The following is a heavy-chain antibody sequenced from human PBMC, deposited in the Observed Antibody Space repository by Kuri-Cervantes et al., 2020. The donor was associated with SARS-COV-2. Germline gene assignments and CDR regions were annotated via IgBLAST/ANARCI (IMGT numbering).Heavy chain of an antibody. J-gene: IGHJ3*02. Sequence: SVKVSCKASGGTFSSYAISWVRQAPGQGLEWMGRIIPIFGTANYAQKFQGRVTITADESTCTAYMELSSLRSEDTAVYYCASPAGTHPQYAFDIWGQGTMVTVSS. CDR1: GGTFSSYA. CDR3: ASPAGTHPQYAFDI. V-gene: IGHV1-69*13. CDR2: IIPIFGTA. D-gene: IGHD1-14*01.